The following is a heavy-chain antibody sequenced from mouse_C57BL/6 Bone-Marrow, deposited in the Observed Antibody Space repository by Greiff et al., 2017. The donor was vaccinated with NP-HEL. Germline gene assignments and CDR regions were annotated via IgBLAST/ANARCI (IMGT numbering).Heavy chain of an antibody. V-gene: IGHV5-16*01. D-gene: IGHD2-13*01. CDR1: GFTFSDYY. CDR2: INYDGSST. J-gene: IGHJ1*03. CDR3: ARDRWDGDPDWYFDV. Sequence: EVQLQQSEGGLVQPGSSLKLSCTASGFTFSDYYMPWVRQVPEKGLEWVAYINYDGSSTSYSDSLNSRFIISRDNAKNILYLQMSSLKSEDTATYYWARDRWDGDPDWYFDVWGKGTTVTVSS.